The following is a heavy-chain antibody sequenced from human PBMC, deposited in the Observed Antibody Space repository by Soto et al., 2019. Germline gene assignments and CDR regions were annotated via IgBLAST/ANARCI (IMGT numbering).Heavy chain of an antibody. CDR2: LDQDGSER. CDR1: GFTFSTYW. J-gene: IGHJ4*02. Sequence: EVQLVESGGGLVQPGGSLRLSCAASGFTFSTYWMTWVRRPPGKGLEWVANLDQDGSERYYVDSVRGRCTISRDNAKNSLYLQMNSLRAEDTAVYYCVCGGTFFVYWGQGTLVTVSP. D-gene: IGHD3-16*01. CDR3: VCGGTFFVY. V-gene: IGHV3-7*01.